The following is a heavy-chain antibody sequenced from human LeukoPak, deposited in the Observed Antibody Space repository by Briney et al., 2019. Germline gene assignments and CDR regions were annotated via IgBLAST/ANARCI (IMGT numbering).Heavy chain of an antibody. Sequence: PGGSLRLSCAAPGFTFGSYWMHWVRQAPGKGLVWVSRINTDGGSTTYADSVKGRFTISRDNAKNTLYLQMNSLRAEDTAVYYCARVRRTTYFQHWGQGTLVTVSS. V-gene: IGHV3-74*01. CDR3: ARVRRTTYFQH. J-gene: IGHJ1*01. CDR1: GFTFGSYW. D-gene: IGHD4-17*01. CDR2: INTDGGST.